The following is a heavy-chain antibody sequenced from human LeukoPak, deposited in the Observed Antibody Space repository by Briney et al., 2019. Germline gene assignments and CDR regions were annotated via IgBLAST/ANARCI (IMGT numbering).Heavy chain of an antibody. J-gene: IGHJ4*02. CDR2: ISSTGSYT. V-gene: IGHV3-21*01. D-gene: IGHD3-10*02. CDR1: GFTFSTYN. CDR3: ARGYDYVQTIGAF. Sequence: PGGSLRLSCAASGFTFSTYNMNWVRQAPGKGLEWVSSISSTGSYTYYADSVKGRFTISRDNAKNSLYLQMNSLRAEDTAEYYCARGYDYVQTIGAFWGRGTLVTVSS.